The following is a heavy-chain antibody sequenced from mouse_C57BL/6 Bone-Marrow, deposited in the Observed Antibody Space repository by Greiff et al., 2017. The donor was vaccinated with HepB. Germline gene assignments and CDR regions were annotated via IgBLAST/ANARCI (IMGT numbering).Heavy chain of an antibody. V-gene: IGHV1-55*01. D-gene: IGHD1-1*01. CDR2: IYPGSGST. CDR1: GYTFTSYW. CDR3: ARVTTVVARYWYFDV. J-gene: IGHJ1*03. Sequence: QVQLQQPGAELVKPGASVKMSCKASGYTFTSYWITWVKQRPGQGLEWIGDIYPGSGSTNYNEKFKSKATLTVDTSSSTAYMQLSSLTSEDSAVYYCARVTTVVARYWYFDVWGTGTTVTVSS.